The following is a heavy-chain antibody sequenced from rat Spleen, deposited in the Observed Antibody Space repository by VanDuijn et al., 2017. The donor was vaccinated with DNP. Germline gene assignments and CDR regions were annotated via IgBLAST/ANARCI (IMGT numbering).Heavy chain of an antibody. CDR2: KDSSTI. V-gene: IGHV4-2*01. CDR3: ARAENNGGYAMDA. J-gene: IGHJ4*01. D-gene: IGHD1-10*01. Sequence: KDSSTINYTPSLKDKFTISRDNAQNTLYLQMSKLGSEDTAIYYCARAENNGGYAMDAWGQGTSVTVSS.